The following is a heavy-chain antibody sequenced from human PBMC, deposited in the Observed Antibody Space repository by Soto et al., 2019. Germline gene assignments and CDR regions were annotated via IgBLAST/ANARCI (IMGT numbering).Heavy chain of an antibody. CDR1: GYSFTSYW. J-gene: IGHJ3*02. CDR2: IYPGDSDT. Sequence: GESLKISCKGSGYSFTSYWIGWVRQMPGKGLEWMGIIYPGDSDTRYSPSFQGQVTISADKSISTAYLQWSSLKASDTAMYYCTLVVPAAMGAFDIWGQGTMVTVSS. D-gene: IGHD2-2*01. V-gene: IGHV5-51*01. CDR3: TLVVPAAMGAFDI.